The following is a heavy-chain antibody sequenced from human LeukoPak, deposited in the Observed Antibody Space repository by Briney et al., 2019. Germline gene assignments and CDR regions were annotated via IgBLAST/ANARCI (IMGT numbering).Heavy chain of an antibody. V-gene: IGHV3-30*02. J-gene: IGHJ6*03. CDR3: AKDHVEGSWGDYFYYYMDV. CDR2: IRYDGSNK. Sequence: PGGSLRLSCAASGFTFSSYGMHWVRQAPGKGLEWVAFIRYDGSNKYYADSVQGRFTISRDFSKNTVDLYLNSVTTEDTAVYYCAKDHVEGSWGDYFYYYMDVWGKGTTVTVSS. CDR1: GFTFSSYG. D-gene: IGHD3-10*01.